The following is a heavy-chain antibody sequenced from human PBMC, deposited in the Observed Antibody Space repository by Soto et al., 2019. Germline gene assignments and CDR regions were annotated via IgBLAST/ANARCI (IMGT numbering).Heavy chain of an antibody. Sequence: GGSLRLSCAASGFTFSSYGMHWVRQAPGKGLEWVAVISYDGSNKYYADSVKGRFTISRDNSKNTLYLQMNSLRAEDTAVYYCAKELNLRPHYGMDVWGQGTTVTVSS. D-gene: IGHD3-3*01. J-gene: IGHJ6*02. CDR1: GFTFSSYG. V-gene: IGHV3-30*18. CDR3: AKELNLRPHYGMDV. CDR2: ISYDGSNK.